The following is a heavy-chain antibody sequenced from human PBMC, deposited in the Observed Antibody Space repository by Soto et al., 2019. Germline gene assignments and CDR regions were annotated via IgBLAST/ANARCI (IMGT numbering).Heavy chain of an antibody. J-gene: IGHJ6*02. CDR2: INAGNGNT. V-gene: IGHV1-3*01. Sequence: ASVKVSCKASGYTFTSYAMHWVRQAPGQRLEWMGWINAGNGNTKYSQKFQGRVTITRDTSASTAYMELSSLRSEDTAVYYCARVGAVAGNLGYYYYYRMDVWGQGTTVTVSS. CDR1: GYTFTSYA. CDR3: ARVGAVAGNLGYYYYYRMDV. D-gene: IGHD6-19*01.